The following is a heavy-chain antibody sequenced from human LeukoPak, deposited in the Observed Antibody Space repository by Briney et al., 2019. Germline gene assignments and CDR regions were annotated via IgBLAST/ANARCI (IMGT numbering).Heavy chain of an antibody. CDR1: GGSISSSSYY. D-gene: IGHD1-26*01. CDR2: IYYSGST. J-gene: IGHJ4*02. V-gene: IGHV4-39*01. CDR3: ARGVGATP. Sequence: SETLSFTCTVSGGSISSSSYYWGWIRQPPGKGLEWIGSIYYSGSTYYNPSLKSRVTISVDTSRNQFSLKLSSVTAADTAVYYCARGVGATPWGQGTLVTVSS.